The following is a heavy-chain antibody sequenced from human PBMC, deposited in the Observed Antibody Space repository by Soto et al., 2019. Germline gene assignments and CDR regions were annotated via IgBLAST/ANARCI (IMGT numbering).Heavy chain of an antibody. CDR3: ARVRSKGYSSGWYDWFDP. Sequence: SETLSLTCAVYGGSFSGYYWSWIRQPPGKGLEWIGEINHSGSTNYNPSLKSRVTISVDTSKNHFSLKLSFVTAADPALFYCARVRSKGYSSGWYDWFDPWGQGTLVTVSS. CDR1: GGSFSGYY. J-gene: IGHJ5*02. D-gene: IGHD6-19*01. V-gene: IGHV4-34*01. CDR2: INHSGST.